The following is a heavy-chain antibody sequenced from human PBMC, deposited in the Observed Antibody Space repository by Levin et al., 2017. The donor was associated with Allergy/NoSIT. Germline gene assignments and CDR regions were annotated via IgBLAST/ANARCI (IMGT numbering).Heavy chain of an antibody. Sequence: SETLSLTCTVSGGSISSYYWSWIRQPAGKGLEWIGRIYTSGSTNYNPSLKSRVTMSVDTSKNQFSLKLSSVTAADTAVYYCAREGGFTGQVGFRESAYWYFDRWGRGTLVTVSS. CDR2: IYTSGST. CDR1: GGSISSYY. D-gene: IGHD1-26*01. J-gene: IGHJ2*01. V-gene: IGHV4-4*07. CDR3: AREGGFTGQVGFRESAYWYFDR.